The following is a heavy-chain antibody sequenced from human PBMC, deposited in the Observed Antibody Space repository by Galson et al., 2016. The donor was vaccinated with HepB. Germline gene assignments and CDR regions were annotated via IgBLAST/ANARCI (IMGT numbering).Heavy chain of an antibody. CDR3: ARWQSGSPVN. Sequence: SLRLSCAASGFTFRSYDMNWVRQAPGQGLEWLGRSKNKANGYTTEYAASVEGRFTISRDDSKNSLYLQMNSLKIEDTAVYYCARWQSGSPVNWGQGTLVTVSS. CDR2: SKNKANGYTT. V-gene: IGHV3-72*01. CDR1: GFTFRSYD. D-gene: IGHD1-26*01. J-gene: IGHJ4*02.